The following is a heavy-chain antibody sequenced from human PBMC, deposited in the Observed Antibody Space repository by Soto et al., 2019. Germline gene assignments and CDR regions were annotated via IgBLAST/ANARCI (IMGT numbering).Heavy chain of an antibody. V-gene: IGHV4-39*01. J-gene: IGHJ4*02. CDR3: ARHLYSGDSSGSFGY. CDR2: IFYSGNT. Sequence: QLQLQESGPGLVKPSETLSLTCTVSDDSIGRSNYFWGWIRQPPGKGLEWIGNIFYSGNTHYNPSPKSRVAISLDTSIHRSYLTVSSETAADTDVYYCARHLYSGDSSGSFGYWGPGALVIVSS. D-gene: IGHD6-19*01. CDR1: DDSIGRSNYF.